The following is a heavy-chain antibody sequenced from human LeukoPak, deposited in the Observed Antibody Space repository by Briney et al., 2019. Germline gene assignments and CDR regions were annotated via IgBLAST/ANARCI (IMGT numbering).Heavy chain of an antibody. D-gene: IGHD2-15*01. Sequence: SETLSLTCTVSGGSISSYYWSWIRQPPGKGLEWIGYIYYSGSTKYNPSLKSRVTISVDTSKNQFSLKLSSVTAADTAVYYCARVGYCSGGSCYGGSYFDYWGQGTLVTVSS. CDR3: ARVGYCSGGSCYGGSYFDY. V-gene: IGHV4-59*01. CDR1: GGSISSYY. CDR2: IYYSGST. J-gene: IGHJ4*02.